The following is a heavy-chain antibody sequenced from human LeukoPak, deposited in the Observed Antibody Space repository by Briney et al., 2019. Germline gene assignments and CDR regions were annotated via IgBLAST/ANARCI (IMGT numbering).Heavy chain of an antibody. D-gene: IGHD5-12*01. J-gene: IGHJ4*02. CDR3: AKGGPLQWLRFDY. CDR1: GFIFSRFW. Sequence: GGSLRLSCAASGFIFSRFWMHWVRQAPGKGLVWVSRINSDGSSTSYADSVKGRFTISRDDSKNTLYLQMNSLRAEDTAVYYCAKGGPLQWLRFDYWGQGTLVTVSS. CDR2: INSDGSST. V-gene: IGHV3-74*01.